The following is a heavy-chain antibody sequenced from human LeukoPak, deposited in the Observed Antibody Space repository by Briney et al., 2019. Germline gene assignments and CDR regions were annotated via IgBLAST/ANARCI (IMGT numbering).Heavy chain of an antibody. V-gene: IGHV4-31*03. CDR1: GGSISSGGYY. CDR3: ARDVRYSSSSQFDY. Sequence: PSETLSLTCTVSGGSISSGGYYWSWIRQHPGKGLEWIGYIYCSGSTYYNPSLKSRVTISVDTSKNQFSLKLSSVTAADTAVYYCARDVRYSSSSQFDYWGQGTLVTVSS. D-gene: IGHD6-6*01. J-gene: IGHJ4*02. CDR2: IYCSGST.